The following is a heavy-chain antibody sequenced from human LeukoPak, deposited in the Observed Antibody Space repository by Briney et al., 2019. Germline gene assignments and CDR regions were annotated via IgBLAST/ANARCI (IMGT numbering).Heavy chain of an antibody. V-gene: IGHV3-30*02. J-gene: IGHJ4*02. CDR1: GFTFSDYG. CDR3: AKDWGRVVGYYYFDY. D-gene: IGHD3-16*01. CDR2: IRYDGSKK. Sequence: PGGSLRLSCAASGFTFSDYGMHWVRQAPRKGLEGVAFIRYDGSKKYYADSVKGRFSVSRGNSKNTLDLQMNSLTVEDTALYFCAKDWGRVVGYYYFDYWGQGSLVTVSS.